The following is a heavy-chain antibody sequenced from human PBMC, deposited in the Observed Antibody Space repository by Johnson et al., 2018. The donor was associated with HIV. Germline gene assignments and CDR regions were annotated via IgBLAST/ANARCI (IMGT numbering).Heavy chain of an antibody. CDR1: GFTFDDYG. CDR3: ARVTGTTQLDAFDI. D-gene: IGHD1-7*01. Sequence: VQLVESGGGLVQPGGSLILSCAASGFTFDDYGMSWVRQAPGKGLEWVSGINWNGGSTGYADSVKGRFTISRDNAKNSLYLQMNSLRAEDTALYYCARVTGTTQLDAFDIWGQGTMVTVSS. CDR2: INWNGGST. J-gene: IGHJ3*02. V-gene: IGHV3-20*04.